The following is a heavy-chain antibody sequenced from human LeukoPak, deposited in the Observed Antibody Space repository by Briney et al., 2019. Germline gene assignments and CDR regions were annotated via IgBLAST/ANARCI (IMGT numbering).Heavy chain of an antibody. CDR2: ISDFDENT. D-gene: IGHD3-10*01. V-gene: IGHV3-23*01. J-gene: IGHJ4*02. Sequence: GGSLRLSCAASGIYDMSWVRQAPGKGLEWVSSISDFDENTYYADSVKDRFTISRDNSKNTLYLQMNSLRAEDTAVYYCAKAIWVAATSSWFSLDYWGQGTLVTVSS. CDR3: AKAIWVAATSSWFSLDY. CDR1: GIYD.